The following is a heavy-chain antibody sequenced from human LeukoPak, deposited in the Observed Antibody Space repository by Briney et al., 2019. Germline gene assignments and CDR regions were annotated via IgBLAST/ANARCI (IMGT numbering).Heavy chain of an antibody. CDR2: ISYDGSNK. Sequence: PGGSLRLSCAASGFTFSSYWMSWVRQPPGKGLGWVSVISYDGSNKYYADSVKGRFTISRDNSKNTLYLQMNSLRAEDTAVYYCARGRGYYYDSSGYYSYPHDYWGQGTLVTVSS. CDR1: GFTFSSYW. J-gene: IGHJ4*02. V-gene: IGHV3-30-3*01. D-gene: IGHD3-22*01. CDR3: ARGRGYYYDSSGYYSYPHDY.